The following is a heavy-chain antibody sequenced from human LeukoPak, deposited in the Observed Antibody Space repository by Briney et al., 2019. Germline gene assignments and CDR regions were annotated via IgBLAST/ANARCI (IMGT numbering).Heavy chain of an antibody. D-gene: IGHD2-15*01. CDR3: ARGPPYCSGGSCDKD. V-gene: IGHV1-2*04. J-gene: IGHJ4*02. Sequence: ASVKVSCKASGYTFTGYYMHWVRQAPGQGLEWMGWINPNSGGTNYAQKFQGWVTMTRDTSISTAYMELSRLRSDDTAVYYCARGPPYCSGGSCDKDWGQGTLVTVSS. CDR1: GYTFTGYY. CDR2: INPNSGGT.